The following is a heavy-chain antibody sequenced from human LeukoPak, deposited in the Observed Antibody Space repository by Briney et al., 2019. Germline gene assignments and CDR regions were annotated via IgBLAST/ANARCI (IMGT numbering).Heavy chain of an antibody. CDR3: ARDNQWLNAFDI. Sequence: PSETLSLICTVSGGSINSGDYYWSWIRQPPGKGLEWIGYIYYSGSTYYNPSLKSRVTISVDTSKNQFSLKLSSMTAADTAMYYCARDNQWLNAFDIWGQGTMVTVSS. J-gene: IGHJ3*02. CDR2: IYYSGST. V-gene: IGHV4-30-4*02. D-gene: IGHD3-22*01. CDR1: GGSINSGDYY.